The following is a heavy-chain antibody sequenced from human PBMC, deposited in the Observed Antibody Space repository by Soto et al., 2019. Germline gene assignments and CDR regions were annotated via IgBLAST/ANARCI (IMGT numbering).Heavy chain of an antibody. Sequence: EVQLVESGGGLVEPGGSLRLSCAASGFTFSNAWMNWVRQAPGKGLVWVGRIKSKTDGGTTDYAAPVKGRFTISRDDSKNTLYLQMNSLKTEDIAVYYCTTVKWLALYWYFDLWGRGTLVTVSS. CDR1: GFTFSNAW. J-gene: IGHJ2*01. CDR2: IKSKTDGGTT. D-gene: IGHD6-19*01. V-gene: IGHV3-15*07. CDR3: TTVKWLALYWYFDL.